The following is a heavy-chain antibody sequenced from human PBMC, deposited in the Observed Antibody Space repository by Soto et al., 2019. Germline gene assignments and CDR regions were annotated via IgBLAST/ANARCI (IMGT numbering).Heavy chain of an antibody. CDR3: ARSRGSGYYYYYYGMDV. Sequence: ASVKVSCKASGYTFPSYYMHWVRQAPGQGLEWMGIINPSGGSTSYAQKFQGRVTMTRETSTSTVYMELSSLRSEDTAIYYCARSRGSGYYYYYYGMDVWGQGTTVTVSS. CDR1: GYTFPSYY. D-gene: IGHD3-22*01. J-gene: IGHJ6*02. V-gene: IGHV1-46*01. CDR2: INPSGGST.